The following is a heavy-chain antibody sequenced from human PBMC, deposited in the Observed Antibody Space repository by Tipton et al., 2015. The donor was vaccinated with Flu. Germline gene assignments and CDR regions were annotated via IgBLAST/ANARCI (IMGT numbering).Heavy chain of an antibody. V-gene: IGHV4-59*07. Sequence: TLSLTCSVSGDSISSFYWSWIRQPPGKGLEWIAYIANSGSSNYNPSLKSRITVSVDTSKNQFSLILSSVTAADTAVYYCARSSRGGYRAMFDWGQGTLVTVSS. CDR1: GDSISSFY. CDR2: IANSGSS. J-gene: IGHJ4*02. D-gene: IGHD6-19*01. CDR3: ARSSRGGYRAMFD.